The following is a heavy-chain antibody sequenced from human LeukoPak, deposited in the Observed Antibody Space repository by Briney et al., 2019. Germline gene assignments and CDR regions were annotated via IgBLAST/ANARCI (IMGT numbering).Heavy chain of an antibody. V-gene: IGHV1-2*02. Sequence: ASVKVSCKASGYTFTGYYMDWVRQAPGQGLEWMGWINPNSGGTNYAQKFQGRVTMTRDTSISTAYMELSRLRSDDTAVYYCAMNPVPYYDGSCYPLDYWGQGTLVTVSS. J-gene: IGHJ4*02. CDR3: AMNPVPYYDGSCYPLDY. CDR1: GYTFTGYY. CDR2: INPNSGGT. D-gene: IGHD3-22*01.